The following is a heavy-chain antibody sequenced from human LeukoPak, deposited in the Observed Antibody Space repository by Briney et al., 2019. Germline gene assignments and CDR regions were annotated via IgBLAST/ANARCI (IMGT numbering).Heavy chain of an antibody. V-gene: IGHV1-8*01. CDR1: GYTFTSYD. CDR2: MNPNSGNT. D-gene: IGHD2-15*01. J-gene: IGHJ4*02. Sequence: ASVKVSCKASGYTFTSYDINWVRQATGQGLEWMGWMNPNSGNTGYAQKFQGRVTMTRNTSISTAYMELSSLRPEDTAVYYCARVHSGGSNTDFDYWGQGTLVTVSS. CDR3: ARVHSGGSNTDFDY.